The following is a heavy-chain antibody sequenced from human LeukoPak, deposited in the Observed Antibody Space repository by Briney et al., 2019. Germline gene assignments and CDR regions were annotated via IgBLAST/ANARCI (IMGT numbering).Heavy chain of an antibody. Sequence: PGGSLRLSCAASGFTFSSYGMHWVRQAPGKGLEWVAVIWYDGSNKYCADSVKGRFTISRDNSKSTLYLQMNSLRAEDTAVYYCAREKGLDYWGQGTLVTVSS. J-gene: IGHJ4*02. V-gene: IGHV3-33*01. CDR1: GFTFSSYG. CDR2: IWYDGSNK. CDR3: AREKGLDY.